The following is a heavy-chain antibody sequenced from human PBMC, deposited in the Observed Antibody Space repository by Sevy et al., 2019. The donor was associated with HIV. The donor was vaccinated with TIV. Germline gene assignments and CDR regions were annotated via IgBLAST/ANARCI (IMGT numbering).Heavy chain of an antibody. CDR2: IYYNGNA. V-gene: IGHV4-59*11. D-gene: IGHD3-10*01. CDR1: GVSISTHS. CDR3: ARDMDNFYGMDV. Sequence: SETLSLTCTVSGVSISTHSWSWIRQPPGKGLEYIGYIYYNGNANYNPSFQSRVTISGDASMNQLSLKLTSVTAADTAVYYCARDMDNFYGMDVWGQGTTVTVSS. J-gene: IGHJ6*02.